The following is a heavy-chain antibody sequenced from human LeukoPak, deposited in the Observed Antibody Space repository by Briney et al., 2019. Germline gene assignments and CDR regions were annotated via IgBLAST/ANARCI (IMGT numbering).Heavy chain of an antibody. CDR3: ARGPYSSGWYEARKYYFDY. CDR2: INHSGST. D-gene: IGHD6-19*01. Sequence: GSLRLSCAASGFTFSSYAMSWIRQPPGKGLEWIGEINHSGSTNYNPSLKSRVTISVDTSKNQFSLKLSSVTAADTAVYYCARGPYSSGWYEARKYYFDYWGQGTLVTVSS. J-gene: IGHJ4*02. CDR1: GFTFSSYA. V-gene: IGHV4-34*01.